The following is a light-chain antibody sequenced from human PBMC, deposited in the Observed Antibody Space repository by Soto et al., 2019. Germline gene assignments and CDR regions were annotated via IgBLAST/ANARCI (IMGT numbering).Light chain of an antibody. Sequence: QSALTQPASVSGSPGQSITISCTGTSGDVGGYNYVSWYQQHPGKAPQLMIFDVTNRPSGVSNRFSGSKSGNTASLSISGLQAEDEANYYCSSYTSTTTVVFGGGTKLTVL. CDR3: SSYTSTTTVV. J-gene: IGLJ3*02. CDR1: SGDVGGYNY. CDR2: DVT. V-gene: IGLV2-14*03.